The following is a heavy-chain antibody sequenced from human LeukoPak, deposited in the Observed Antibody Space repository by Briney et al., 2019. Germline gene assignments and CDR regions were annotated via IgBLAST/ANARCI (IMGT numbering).Heavy chain of an antibody. J-gene: IGHJ4*02. CDR1: GYTFIDYW. Sequence: ASVKVSCKASGYTFIDYWIHWVRQAPGQGLEWRGRIDLKTGDITSAQKFQGRVTMTRDTSISTTYMDLSGLGTDDTAVYYCARDSPHQRFDYWGQGTLVTVSS. CDR2: IDLKTGDI. V-gene: IGHV1-2*02. CDR3: ARDSPHQRFDY.